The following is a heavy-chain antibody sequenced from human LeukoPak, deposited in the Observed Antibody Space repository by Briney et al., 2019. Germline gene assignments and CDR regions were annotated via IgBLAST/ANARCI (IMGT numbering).Heavy chain of an antibody. Sequence: GGSLRLSCAASGFTFSGYAMNWVRQAPGKGLEWVSSINASGGSTYYADSVKGRFTISRDNSKNTLYLQMNSLRAEDTAVYYCARGPSGYHNTGGQGTLVTVSS. D-gene: IGHD5-12*01. CDR3: ARGPSGYHNT. V-gene: IGHV3-23*01. J-gene: IGHJ4*02. CDR1: GFTFSGYA. CDR2: INASGGST.